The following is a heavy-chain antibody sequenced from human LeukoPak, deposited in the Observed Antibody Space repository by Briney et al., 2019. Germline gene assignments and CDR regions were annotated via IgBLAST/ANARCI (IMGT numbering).Heavy chain of an antibody. Sequence: SETLSLTCTVSGGSISSGGYYWSWIRQHPGKGLEWIGYIYYSGSTYYNPSLKSRVTISVDTSKNQFSLKLSSVTAADTAVYYCARGPISIVATAGWFDHWGQGTLVTVSS. CDR2: IYYSGST. CDR3: ARGPISIVATAGWFDH. D-gene: IGHD5-12*01. CDR1: GGSISSGGYY. J-gene: IGHJ5*02. V-gene: IGHV4-31*03.